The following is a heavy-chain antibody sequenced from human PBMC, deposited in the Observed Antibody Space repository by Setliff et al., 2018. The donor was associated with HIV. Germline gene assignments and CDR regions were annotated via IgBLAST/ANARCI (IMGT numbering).Heavy chain of an antibody. CDR3: ARGIVHLPYYFDY. V-gene: IGHV3-7*01. CDR2: TKYDGSES. Sequence: PGGSLRLSCVVSGLTFNRYWMSWVRQVPGKGLEWVSNTKYDGSESYYVDSVKGRFTISRDNAKNTLYLRMNSLRAEDTAVYYCARGIVHLPYYFDYWGQGTLVTVSS. CDR1: GLTFNRYW. D-gene: IGHD3-16*02. J-gene: IGHJ4*02.